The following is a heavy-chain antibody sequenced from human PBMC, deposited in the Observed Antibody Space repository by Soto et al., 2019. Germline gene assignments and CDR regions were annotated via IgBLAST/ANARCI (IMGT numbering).Heavy chain of an antibody. Sequence: SETLSLTCTVSGGSISSYFWSWIRQPAGKGLEWIGRIYTSGSTNYNPSLKTRVTMTVDTSKNQFSLKLSSVTAADTAVYFCARENYYHDTSGYYYPFDYWGQGALVTVSS. CDR3: ARENYYHDTSGYYYPFDY. CDR1: GGSISSYF. J-gene: IGHJ4*02. CDR2: IYTSGST. V-gene: IGHV4-4*07. D-gene: IGHD3-22*01.